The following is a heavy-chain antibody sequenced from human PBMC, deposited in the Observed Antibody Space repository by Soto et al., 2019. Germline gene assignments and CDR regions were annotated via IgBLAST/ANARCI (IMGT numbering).Heavy chain of an antibody. CDR3: ASSNIVAAPYGMDV. CDR1: GYTITSYY. J-gene: IGHJ6*02. Sequence: ASVKVSCKASGYTITSYYMHWVRQAPGQGLEWMGRINASNGNTSYAQKFQGRVTITRDTSASTAYMELSSLRSEDTAVYYCASSNIVAAPYGMDVWGQGTTVTVSS. D-gene: IGHD6-13*01. CDR2: INASNGNT. V-gene: IGHV1-46*01.